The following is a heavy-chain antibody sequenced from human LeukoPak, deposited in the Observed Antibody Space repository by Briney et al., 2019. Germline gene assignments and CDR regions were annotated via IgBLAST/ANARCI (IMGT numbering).Heavy chain of an antibody. CDR2: INPNSGGT. D-gene: IGHD3-9*01. J-gene: IGHJ3*02. CDR1: GYTLTELA. CDR3: ARVRTLRYFDWFDAFDI. Sequence: GASVKVSCKVSGYTLTELAMHWVRQAPGQGLEWMGWINPNSGGTNYAQKFQGRVTMTRDTSISTAYMELSRLRSDDTAVYYCARVRTLRYFDWFDAFDIWGQGTMVTVSS. V-gene: IGHV1-2*02.